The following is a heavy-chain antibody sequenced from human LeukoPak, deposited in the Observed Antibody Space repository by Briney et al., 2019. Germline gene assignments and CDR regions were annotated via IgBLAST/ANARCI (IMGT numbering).Heavy chain of an antibody. J-gene: IGHJ6*02. CDR1: GYTFTSYG. D-gene: IGHD4-17*01. V-gene: IGHV1-18*01. CDR2: ISAYNGNT. CDR3: ARAHGDYLYGMDV. Sequence: GASVKVSCKASGYTFTSYGISWVRQAPGQGLEWMGWISAYNGNTNYAQKLQGRVTMTTDTSTSTAYMELRSLRFDDTAVYYCARAHGDYLYGMDVWGQGTTVTVSS.